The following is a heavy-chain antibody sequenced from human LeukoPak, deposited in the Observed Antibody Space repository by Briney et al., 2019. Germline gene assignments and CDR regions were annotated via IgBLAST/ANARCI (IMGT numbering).Heavy chain of an antibody. D-gene: IGHD6-6*01. CDR3: GILPLLTPRHL. V-gene: IGHV4-59*01. J-gene: IGHJ4*02. CDR1: GGSNRSYY. CDR2: IYYTGNT. Sequence: KTSETLSLTCAVSGGSNRSYYWMWLRQPPGQALEWIGYIYYTGNTKYNPSLESRVTISIGTSKNEYYLKIYSVNAEDTAVNCCGILPLLTPRHLGDQGPLVTVSS.